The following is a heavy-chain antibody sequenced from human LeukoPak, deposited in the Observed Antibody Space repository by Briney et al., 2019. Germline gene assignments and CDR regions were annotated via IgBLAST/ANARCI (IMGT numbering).Heavy chain of an antibody. J-gene: IGHJ4*02. D-gene: IGHD4/OR15-4a*01. CDR3: AAKVTMGSFDY. CDR2: IYYSGST. V-gene: IGHV4-39*01. Sequence: PSETLSLTCRVSGGSISSSSYYWGWIRQPPGKGLEWIGSIYYSGSTYYNPSLKSRVTISVDTSKNQFSLKLSSVTAADTTVYYCAAKVTMGSFDYWGQGTLVTVSS. CDR1: GGSISSSSYY.